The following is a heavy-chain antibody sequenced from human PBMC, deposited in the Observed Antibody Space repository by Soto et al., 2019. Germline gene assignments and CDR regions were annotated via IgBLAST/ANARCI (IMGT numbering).Heavy chain of an antibody. V-gene: IGHV1-18*01. CDR2: ISAYNGDT. Sequence: QVQVVQSGAEVKRPGASVKVSCKTSGYTFTSYGITWVRQAPGQGIEWMGWISAYNGDTDYAQKVQGRVTMTTDTSTSTGYMELRSLRSDDTAVYYCARDYDYVWGSYRHYPLFWGQGTLVTVSS. J-gene: IGHJ4*02. CDR3: ARDYDYVWGSYRHYPLF. CDR1: GYTFTSYG. D-gene: IGHD3-16*02.